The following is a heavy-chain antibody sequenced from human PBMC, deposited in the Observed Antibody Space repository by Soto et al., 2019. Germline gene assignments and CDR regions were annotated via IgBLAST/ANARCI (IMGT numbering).Heavy chain of an antibody. Sequence: HPGGSLRLSCAAPGFTFSSHAMHWVRQAPGKGLEYVSTISGNGGSTYYANSVKGRFTISRDNSKNTLYLQMGSLRAEDMAVYYCARERYSSTWMDALDYWGQGTLVTVSS. CDR2: ISGNGGST. D-gene: IGHD6-13*01. J-gene: IGHJ4*02. V-gene: IGHV3-64*01. CDR1: GFTFSSHA. CDR3: ARERYSSTWMDALDY.